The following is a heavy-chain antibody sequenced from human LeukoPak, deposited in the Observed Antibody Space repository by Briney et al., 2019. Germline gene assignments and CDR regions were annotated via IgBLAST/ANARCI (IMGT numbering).Heavy chain of an antibody. V-gene: IGHV3-33*01. J-gene: IGHJ6*02. CDR2: IWYDGSNK. CDR1: GFTFINYG. D-gene: IGHD2-15*01. CDR3: ARISCTGGSCKPYSYYDMDV. Sequence: PGGSLRLSCAASGFTFINYGMHWVRQAPGKGLEWVAVIWYDGSNKYYGDSVKGRFTVSRDNSKNTLYLQMNSLRVEDTAVYYCARISCTGGSCKPYSYYDMDVWGQGTTVTVS.